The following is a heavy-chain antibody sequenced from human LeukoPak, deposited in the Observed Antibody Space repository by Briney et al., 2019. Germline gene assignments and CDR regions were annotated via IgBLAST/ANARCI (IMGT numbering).Heavy chain of an antibody. Sequence: ASVKVSCKASGYTFTSYAMHWVRQAPGQGLEWMGWINAGNGNTKYSQKFQGRVTITRDTSASTAYMELSSLRSEDTAVYYCARADGYSSGWYLDYWGQGTLVTVSS. V-gene: IGHV1-3*01. J-gene: IGHJ4*02. CDR2: INAGNGNT. CDR1: GYTFTSYA. CDR3: ARADGYSSGWYLDY. D-gene: IGHD6-19*01.